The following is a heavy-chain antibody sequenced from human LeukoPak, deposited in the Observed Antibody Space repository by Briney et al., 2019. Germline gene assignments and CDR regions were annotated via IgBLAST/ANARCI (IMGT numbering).Heavy chain of an antibody. CDR2: IIPILGIA. J-gene: IGHJ4*02. CDR1: GGTFSSYA. V-gene: IGHV1-69*04. D-gene: IGHD4-23*01. CDR3: ARDYSYGGNPLDY. Sequence: SVKVSCKASGGTFSSYAISWVRQAPGQGLKWMGRIIPILGIANYAQKFQGRVSITADKSTSTAYMELSSLRSEDTAVYYCARDYSYGGNPLDYWGQGTLVTVSS.